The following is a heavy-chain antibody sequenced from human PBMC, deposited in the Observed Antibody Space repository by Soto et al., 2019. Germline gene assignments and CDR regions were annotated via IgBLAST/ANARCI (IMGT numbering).Heavy chain of an antibody. Sequence: EGQLLESGGGLVQPGGSLRVSCAASGFTFSTYAMSWVRQAPGKGLEWVSAISASGGNTYYADSVKGRFTISRDNSMNALYRQMNSLRIEDTAVYYCAHPRGYGVFDAYDIWGQGTMVTVSS. CDR2: ISASGGNT. J-gene: IGHJ3*02. CDR3: AHPRGYGVFDAYDI. CDR1: GFTFSTYA. V-gene: IGHV3-23*01. D-gene: IGHD4-17*01.